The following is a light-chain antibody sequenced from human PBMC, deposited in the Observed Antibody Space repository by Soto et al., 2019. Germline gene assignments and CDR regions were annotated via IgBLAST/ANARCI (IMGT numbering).Light chain of an antibody. V-gene: IGLV1-40*01. Sequence: QPVLTQPPSVSGAPGQRVTISCTGSSSNIGAGYDVHWYQQLPGTAPKLLMYGNNNRPSGVPDRFSGSKSGTSASLAITGLQAEDEADYYCQSYDSSLSAYVVFGGGTKLTVL. CDR1: SSNIGAGYD. J-gene: IGLJ2*01. CDR3: QSYDSSLSAYVV. CDR2: GNN.